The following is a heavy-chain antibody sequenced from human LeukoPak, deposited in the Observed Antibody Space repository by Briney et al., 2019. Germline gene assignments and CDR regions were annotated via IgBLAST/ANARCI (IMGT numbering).Heavy chain of an antibody. Sequence: PSETLSLTCTVSGGSVSSGSYYWGWIRQPPGKGLEWIGNIYYSGSTYYNPSLKSRVTISVETSRNQFSLKLSSVTAADTAVYYCARDGRFPPEVLPRYFDYWGQGTLVTVSS. V-gene: IGHV4-39*07. J-gene: IGHJ4*02. CDR3: ARDGRFPPEVLPRYFDY. D-gene: IGHD1-26*01. CDR2: IYYSGST. CDR1: GGSVSSGSYY.